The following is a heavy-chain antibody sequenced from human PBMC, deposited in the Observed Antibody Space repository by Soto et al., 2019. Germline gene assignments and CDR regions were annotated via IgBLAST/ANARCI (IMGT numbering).Heavy chain of an antibody. J-gene: IGHJ6*02. CDR2: ISFDGSNK. D-gene: IGHD2-15*01. CDR3: AKDIVGGYYYYYGMDV. V-gene: IGHV3-30*04. Sequence: GGSLRLSCAASGFTFSHYPMHWVRQAPGKGLEWVAVISFDGSNKYYADSVKGRFTISRDNSKNTLYLQMNSLRAEDTAVYYCAKDIVGGYYYYYGMDVWGQGTTVTVSS. CDR1: GFTFSHYP.